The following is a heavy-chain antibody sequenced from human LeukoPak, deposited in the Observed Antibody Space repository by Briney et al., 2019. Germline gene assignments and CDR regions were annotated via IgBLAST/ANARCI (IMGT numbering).Heavy chain of an antibody. V-gene: IGHV4-31*03. CDR2: IYYSGST. CDR3: ASGYSYGNFFDY. D-gene: IGHD5-18*01. Sequence: KASETLSLTCTVSGGSISSGGYSWSWIRQHPGKGLEWIGYIYYSGSTYYNPSLKSRVTISVDTSKNQFSLKLSSVTAADTAVYYCASGYSYGNFFDYWGQGTLVTVSS. J-gene: IGHJ4*02. CDR1: GGSISSGGYS.